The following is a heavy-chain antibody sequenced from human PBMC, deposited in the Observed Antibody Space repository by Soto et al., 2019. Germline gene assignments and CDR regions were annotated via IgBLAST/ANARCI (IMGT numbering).Heavy chain of an antibody. CDR3: AKDSGGFCSTISCYYFDY. Sequence: GGSLRLSCGASGFTFSSYAMSWVRQAPGKGLEWVSAISGGGGNTYHADSVKGRFSISRDNSKNTLYLQMNSLRAEDTALYYCAKDSGGFCSTISCYYFDYWGQGTLVTVSS. J-gene: IGHJ4*02. CDR1: GFTFSSYA. CDR2: ISGGGGNT. V-gene: IGHV3-23*01. D-gene: IGHD2-2*01.